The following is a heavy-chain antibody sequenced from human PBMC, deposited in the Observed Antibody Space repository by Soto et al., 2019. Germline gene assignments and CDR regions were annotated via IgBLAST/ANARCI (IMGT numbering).Heavy chain of an antibody. J-gene: IGHJ6*02. D-gene: IGHD6-6*01. V-gene: IGHV3-74*01. Sequence: PGESLKISCAASGFTISNYWMHWVRQVPGKGLVWVSRINSNGRSTNYADSVKGRFTISRDNATNTLHLQMDSLRAEDTAMYFCARGGAARAYYYYGLDVWGLGTTVTVSS. CDR3: ARGGAARAYYYYGLDV. CDR1: GFTISNYW. CDR2: INSNGRST.